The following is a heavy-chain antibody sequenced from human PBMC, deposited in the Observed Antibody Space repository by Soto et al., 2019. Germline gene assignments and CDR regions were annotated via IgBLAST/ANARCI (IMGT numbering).Heavy chain of an antibody. CDR1: GFTFRTYW. V-gene: IGHV3-7*01. Sequence: PGGSLRLSCAASGFTFRTYWMSWVRQAPGTGLEWVATIGQDGGVKYYVDSVKGRFTISRENAKHSLDLQRNNLRVEDTAVYYSAGDSVCHSTSCFFPPHVWGQGATVTVSS. CDR2: IGQDGGVK. D-gene: IGHD2-2*01. J-gene: IGHJ6*02. CDR3: AGDSVCHSTSCFFPPHV.